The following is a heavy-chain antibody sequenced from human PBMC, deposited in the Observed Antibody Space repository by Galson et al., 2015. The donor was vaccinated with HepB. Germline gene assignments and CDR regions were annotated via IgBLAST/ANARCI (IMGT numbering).Heavy chain of an antibody. V-gene: IGHV1-69*04. J-gene: IGHJ4*02. CDR2: IIPILGIA. CDR1: GGTFSSYT. CDR3: ARDNGQWELLYYFDY. Sequence: SVKVSCKASGGTFSSYTISWVRQAPGQGLEWMGRIIPILGIANYAQKFQGRVTITADKSTSTAYMELSSLRSEDTAVYYCARDNGQWELLYYFDYWGQGTLSPSPQ. D-gene: IGHD1-26*01.